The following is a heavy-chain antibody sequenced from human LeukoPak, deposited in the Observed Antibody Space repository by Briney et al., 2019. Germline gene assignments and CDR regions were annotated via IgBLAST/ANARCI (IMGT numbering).Heavy chain of an antibody. CDR2: IYYSGST. D-gene: IGHD7-27*01. CDR3: ARGFSTGDFDY. V-gene: IGHV4-39*07. Sequence: SETLSLTCTVSGGSISSSSYYWGWIRQPPGKGLEWIGSIYYSGSTYYNPSLKSRVTISADTSKNQFSLKLSSVTAADTAVYYCARGFSTGDFDYWGQGTLVTVSS. CDR1: GGSISSSSYY. J-gene: IGHJ4*02.